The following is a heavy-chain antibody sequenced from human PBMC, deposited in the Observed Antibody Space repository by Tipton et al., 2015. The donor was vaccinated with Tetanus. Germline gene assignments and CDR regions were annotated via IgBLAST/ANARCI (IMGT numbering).Heavy chain of an antibody. J-gene: IGHJ4*02. D-gene: IGHD3-10*01. CDR3: AKTGLWFGESGLGPEVNDY. CDR2: ISGSGGST. Sequence: SLRLSCAASGFTFSSYAMSWVRQAPGKGLEWVSAISGSGGSTYYADSVKGRFTISRDNSKNTLYLQMNSLRAEDTAVYYCAKTGLWFGESGLGPEVNDYWGQGTLVTVSS. V-gene: IGHV3-23*01. CDR1: GFTFSSYA.